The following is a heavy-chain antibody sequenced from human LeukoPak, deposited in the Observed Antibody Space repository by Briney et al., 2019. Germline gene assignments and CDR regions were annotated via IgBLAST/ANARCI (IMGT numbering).Heavy chain of an antibody. CDR3: ATSSTIVGVAEQGFDY. J-gene: IGHJ4*02. D-gene: IGHD1-26*01. CDR2: IYYSGST. V-gene: IGHV4-59*01. CDR1: GGSISRYY. Sequence: SETLSLTCTVSGGSISRYYWSWIRQPPGKGLEWIGYIYYSGSTNYNPSLKSRVTISVDTSKNQFSLKLSSVTAADTAVYYCATSSTIVGVAEQGFDYWGQGTLVTVSS.